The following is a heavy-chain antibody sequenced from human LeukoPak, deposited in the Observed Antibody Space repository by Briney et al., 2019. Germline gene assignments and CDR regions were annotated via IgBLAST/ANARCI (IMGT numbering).Heavy chain of an antibody. Sequence: SETLSLTCTVSGGSISSYYWSWIQQPPGKGLEWIGYIYYSGSTNYNPSRKSRVPISVDPSKNQFSLKLSSVTAADTAVYYCARASVRGYSYGYWGQGTLVTVSS. V-gene: IGHV4-59*01. J-gene: IGHJ4*02. CDR1: GGSISSYY. CDR3: ARASVRGYSYGY. D-gene: IGHD5-18*01. CDR2: IYYSGST.